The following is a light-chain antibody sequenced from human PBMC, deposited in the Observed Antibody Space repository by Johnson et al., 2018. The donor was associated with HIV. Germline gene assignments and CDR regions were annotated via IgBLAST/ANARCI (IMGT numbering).Light chain of an antibody. CDR2: DNN. Sequence: QSVLTQPPSVSAAPGQKVTISCSGSTSNIGNNYVSWYQQLPGTAPKLLIYDNNKRPSGIPDRFSGSKSGTSATLGITGLQTGDEADYYLGTWDSSLRSGFLGTGTKVTVL. V-gene: IGLV1-51*01. CDR1: TSNIGNNY. J-gene: IGLJ1*01. CDR3: GTWDSSLRSGF.